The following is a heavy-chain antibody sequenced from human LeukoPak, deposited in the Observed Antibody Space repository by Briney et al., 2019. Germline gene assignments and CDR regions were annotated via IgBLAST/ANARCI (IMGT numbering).Heavy chain of an antibody. D-gene: IGHD5-12*01. J-gene: IGHJ6*02. CDR1: GFTFSNYS. CDR3: ARDRRSGYSGYDYGHYYGMDV. Sequence: PGGSLRLSCAASGFTFSNYSMNWVRQAPGKGLEWVSSISSSSSYIYYADSVKGRFTISRDNAKNSLYLQMNSLRAEDTAVYYCARDRRSGYSGYDYGHYYGMDVWGQGTTVTVSS. V-gene: IGHV3-21*01. CDR2: ISSSSSYI.